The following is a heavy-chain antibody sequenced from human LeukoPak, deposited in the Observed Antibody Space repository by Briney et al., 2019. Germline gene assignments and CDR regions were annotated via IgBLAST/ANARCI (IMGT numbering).Heavy chain of an antibody. J-gene: IGHJ3*02. CDR1: GFTVSSNY. V-gene: IGHV3-66*01. CDR2: FYSGGST. CDR3: ARGHYYDSSGYSRTAADAFDI. Sequence: GGSLRLSCAASGFTVSSNYMSWVRQAPGKGLEWVSVFYSGGSTYYADSVKGRFTISRDNSKNTLYLQMNSLRAEDTAVYYCARGHYYDSSGYSRTAADAFDIWGQGTMVTVSS. D-gene: IGHD3-22*01.